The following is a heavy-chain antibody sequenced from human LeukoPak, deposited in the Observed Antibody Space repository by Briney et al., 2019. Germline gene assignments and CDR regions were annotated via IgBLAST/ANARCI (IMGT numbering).Heavy chain of an antibody. CDR1: GGSISSSSYY. D-gene: IGHD5-24*01. J-gene: IGHJ4*02. V-gene: IGHV4-39*01. Sequence: PSETLSLTCIVSGGSISSSSYYWGWIRQPPGKGLEWIGSIYYSGSTYYNPSLKSRVTISVDTSKNQFSLKLSSVTAADTAVYYCARHPRDGYNPRYFDYWGQGTLVTVSS. CDR3: ARHPRDGYNPRYFDY. CDR2: IYYSGST.